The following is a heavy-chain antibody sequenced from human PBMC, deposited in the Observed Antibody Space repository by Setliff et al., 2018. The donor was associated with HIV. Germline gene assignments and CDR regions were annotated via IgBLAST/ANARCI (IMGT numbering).Heavy chain of an antibody. CDR1: GYTFTIYS. V-gene: IGHV1-18*01. CDR3: ARGSSSIAAAYPDALDI. Sequence: ASVKVSCKASGYTFTIYSINWVRQAPGQGLEWMGSISGYNGNTNYAQKFQGRVTMTTDTSTSTAYMELRSLRSDDTAVYYCARGSSSIAAAYPDALDIWGQGIMVTVSS. CDR2: ISGYNGNT. D-gene: IGHD6-13*01. J-gene: IGHJ3*02.